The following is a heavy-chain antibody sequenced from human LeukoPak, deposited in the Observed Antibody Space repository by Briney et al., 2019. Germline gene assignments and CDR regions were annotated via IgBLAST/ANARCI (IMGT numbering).Heavy chain of an antibody. J-gene: IGHJ4*02. CDR2: ISSSSSTI. Sequence: GRSLRLSCAASGFTFSSYNMNWVSQAPGKGLEWVSYISSSSSTIYYADSVKGRFTISRDNAKNSLYLQMNSLRAEDTAVYYCARSGSYRLDYWGQGTLVTVSS. CDR3: ARSGSYRLDY. D-gene: IGHD1-26*01. CDR1: GFTFSSYN. V-gene: IGHV3-48*01.